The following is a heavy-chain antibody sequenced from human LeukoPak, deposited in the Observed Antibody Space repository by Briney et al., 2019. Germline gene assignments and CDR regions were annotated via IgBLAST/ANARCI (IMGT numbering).Heavy chain of an antibody. D-gene: IGHD3-16*01. V-gene: IGHV3-43*02. CDR2: ISGDGATT. CDR1: GFTFRFYA. J-gene: IGHJ1*01. Sequence: GGSLRLSCAASGFTFRFYAMSWVRQAPGKGLEWVSLISGDGATTYHADSVKGRFNISRDNSKSSLYLQMNSLRSEDSALYYCAKDNQRGGFQHWGQGTLVTVSS. CDR3: AKDNQRGGFQH.